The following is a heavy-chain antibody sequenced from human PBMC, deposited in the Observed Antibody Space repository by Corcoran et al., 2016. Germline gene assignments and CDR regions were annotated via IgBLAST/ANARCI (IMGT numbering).Heavy chain of an antibody. CDR2: ITWDGGTT. D-gene: IGHD1-26*01. CDR3: ARSFMGATSGGFDY. Sequence: EVQLVESGGVVVQPGGSLRLSCAASGFTFDDDAMHWVRQPPGKSLEWVSLITWDGGTTYYADSVKGRFTISRDNSKNSLYLQMKSLRPEDTALYYCARSFMGATSGGFDYWGQGTLVTVSS. V-gene: IGHV3-43D*03. J-gene: IGHJ4*02. CDR1: GFTFDDDA.